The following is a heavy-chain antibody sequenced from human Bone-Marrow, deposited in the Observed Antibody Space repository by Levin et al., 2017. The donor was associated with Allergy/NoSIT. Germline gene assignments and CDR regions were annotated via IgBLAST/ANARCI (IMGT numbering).Heavy chain of an antibody. V-gene: IGHV1-8*01. CDR1: GYTFTSYD. CDR3: AREFRAVGG. CDR2: TNPNSGKT. J-gene: IGHJ4*02. Sequence: ASVKVSCKASGYTFTSYDINWVRQATGQGLEWMGYTNPNSGKTGYAQKFQGRVTMTWDTSITTAYMELSSLTSEDTAVYYCAREFRAVGGWGQGTLVTVSS.